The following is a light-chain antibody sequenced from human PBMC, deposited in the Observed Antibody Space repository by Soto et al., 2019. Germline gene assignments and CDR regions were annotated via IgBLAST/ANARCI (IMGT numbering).Light chain of an antibody. V-gene: IGLV1-47*01. CDR1: ISNIGSNF. CDR3: AAWDDSLSGVV. Sequence: QSVLTQPPSASGTPGQRVTISCSGSISNIGSNFIYWYQQFPGTAPKLLIFRNNGRPSGVPDRFSGSKSGNSASLAISGLRSEDEADYHCAAWDDSLSGVVFGGGTKLTVL. CDR2: RNN. J-gene: IGLJ2*01.